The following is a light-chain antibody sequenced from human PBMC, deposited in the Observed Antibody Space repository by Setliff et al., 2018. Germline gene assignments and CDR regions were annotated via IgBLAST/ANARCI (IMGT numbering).Light chain of an antibody. J-gene: IGLJ2*01. CDR2: DVS. CDR3: SSYTSSSTPGVV. CDR1: SSDVGGYNY. Sequence: SALTQPASVSGSPGQSITISCTGTSSDVGGYNYVSWYQQHPGKAPKLMIYDVSKRPSGVSNRFSGSKSGNTASLTISGLQAEDEADYYCSSYTSSSTPGVVFGGGTKGTVL. V-gene: IGLV2-14*01.